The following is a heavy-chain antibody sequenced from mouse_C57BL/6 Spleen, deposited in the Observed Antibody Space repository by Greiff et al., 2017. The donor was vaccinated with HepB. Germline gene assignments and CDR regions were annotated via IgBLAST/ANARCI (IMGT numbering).Heavy chain of an antibody. CDR3: ARNYYGSRAYAMDY. CDR1: GFSLTSYG. J-gene: IGHJ4*01. V-gene: IGHV2-2*01. CDR2: IWSGGST. D-gene: IGHD1-1*01. Sequence: VMLVESGPGLVQPSQSLSITCTVSGFSLTSYGVHWVRQSPGKGLEWLGVIWSGGSTDYNAAFISRLSISKDNSKSQVFFKMNSLQADDTAIYYCARNYYGSRAYAMDYWGQGTSVTVSS.